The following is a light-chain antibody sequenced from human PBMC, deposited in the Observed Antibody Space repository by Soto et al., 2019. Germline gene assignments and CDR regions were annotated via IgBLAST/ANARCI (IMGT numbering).Light chain of an antibody. J-gene: IGKJ4*01. Sequence: DIQMTQSPSSLSASVADRVTITCRASQGIRHDLGWYQQKPGKAPKRLIYAASSLQSGVLSRFSGSGSGTEFTLTISSLQPEDFATYYCLQHNSYPLLTFGGGTKVEIK. V-gene: IGKV1-17*01. CDR2: AAS. CDR1: QGIRHD. CDR3: LQHNSYPLLT.